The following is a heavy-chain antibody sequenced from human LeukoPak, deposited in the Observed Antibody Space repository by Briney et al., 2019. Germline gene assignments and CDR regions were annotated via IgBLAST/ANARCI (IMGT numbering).Heavy chain of an antibody. J-gene: IGHJ4*02. D-gene: IGHD6-19*01. Sequence: PGGSLRLSCAASGITVSSNYMTWVRQAPGKGLEWVSVIYSGGSTYYADSVKGRFTISTHNSKNTLYLQMNSLRAEDTAVYFCARCYSSGWQTIEYFDYWGQGTLVTVSS. CDR3: ARCYSSGWQTIEYFDY. V-gene: IGHV3-53*04. CDR1: GITVSSNY. CDR2: IYSGGST.